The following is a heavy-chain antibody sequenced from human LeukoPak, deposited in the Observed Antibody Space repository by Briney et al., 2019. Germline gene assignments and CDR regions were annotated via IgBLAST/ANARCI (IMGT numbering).Heavy chain of an antibody. CDR3: AGGFIVGATQFDY. CDR1: GFTFSSYW. V-gene: IGHV3-74*01. CDR2: INSDGSST. D-gene: IGHD1-26*01. J-gene: IGHJ4*02. Sequence: GGSLRLSCAASGFTFSSYWMHWVRQAPGRGLVWVSRINSDGSSTSYADSVKGRFTISRDNAKNTLYLQMNSLRAEDTAVYYCAGGFIVGATQFDYWGQGTLVTVSS.